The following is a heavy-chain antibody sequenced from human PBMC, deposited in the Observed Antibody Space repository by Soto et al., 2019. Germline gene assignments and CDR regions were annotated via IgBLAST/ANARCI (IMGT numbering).Heavy chain of an antibody. CDR1: GGTFSSYA. V-gene: IGHV1-69*06. D-gene: IGHD3-10*01. CDR3: ARVIGSGELKYYYYYYGMDV. J-gene: IGHJ6*02. CDR2: IIPIFGTA. Sequence: SVKVSCKASGGTFSSYAISWVRQAPGQGLEWMGGIIPIFGTANYAQKFQGRVTITADKSTSTAYMELSSLRSEDTAVYYCARVIGSGELKYYYYYYGMDVWGQGTTVTVSS.